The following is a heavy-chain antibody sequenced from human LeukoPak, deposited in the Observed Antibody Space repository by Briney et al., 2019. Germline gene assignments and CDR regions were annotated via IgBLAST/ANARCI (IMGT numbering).Heavy chain of an antibody. V-gene: IGHV4-39*07. J-gene: IGHJ4*02. Sequence: SETLSLTCTVSGASINDNNYYWGWIRQPPGKGLEWIGEINHSGSTNYNPSLKSRVTISVDTSKNQFSLKLSSVTAADTAVYYCARLAPYYDFWSGYHYWGQGTLVTVSS. CDR1: GASINDNNYY. D-gene: IGHD3-3*01. CDR3: ARLAPYYDFWSGYHY. CDR2: INHSGST.